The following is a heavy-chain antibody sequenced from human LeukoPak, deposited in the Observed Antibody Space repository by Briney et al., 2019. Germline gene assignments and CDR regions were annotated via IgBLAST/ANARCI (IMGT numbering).Heavy chain of an antibody. CDR3: ARQGAGYQLLSNWFDP. D-gene: IGHD2-2*01. CDR2: IYPGDSDT. V-gene: IGHV5-51*01. J-gene: IGHJ5*02. CDR1: GYSFTSYW. Sequence: GESLKISCKGSGYSFTSYWIGWVRQMPGKGLEWMGIIYPGDSDTRYSPSFQGQVTISADKSISTACLQWSSLKASDTAMYYCARQGAGYQLLSNWFDPWGQGTLVTVSS.